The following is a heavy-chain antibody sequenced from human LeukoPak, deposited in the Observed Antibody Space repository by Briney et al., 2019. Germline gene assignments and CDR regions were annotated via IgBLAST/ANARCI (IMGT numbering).Heavy chain of an antibody. CDR2: ISGSGGTT. J-gene: IGHJ4*02. CDR3: AKNIAAPTTPFDY. CDR1: GFAFSSYE. V-gene: IGHV3-23*01. Sequence: PGGSLRLSCAASGFAFSSYEMNWVRQAPGKGLEWVSGISGSGGTTYYADSVKGRFTISRDNSKNTLYLQMNYPRAEDTALYYCAKNIAAPTTPFDYWGQGTLVTVSS. D-gene: IGHD6-13*01.